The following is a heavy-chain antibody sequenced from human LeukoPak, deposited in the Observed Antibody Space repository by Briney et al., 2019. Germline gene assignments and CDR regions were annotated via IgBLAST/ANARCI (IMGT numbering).Heavy chain of an antibody. CDR2: ISYDGSNK. Sequence: GGSLRLSCAASGFTFSSYGMHWVRQAPGKGLEWVAVISYDGSNKYYADSVKGRFTISRDNSKNTLYLQMNSLRAEDTAVYYCAKSRWLQLSTPFDYWGQGTLVTVSS. D-gene: IGHD5-24*01. CDR1: GFTFSSYG. CDR3: AKSRWLQLSTPFDY. V-gene: IGHV3-30*18. J-gene: IGHJ4*02.